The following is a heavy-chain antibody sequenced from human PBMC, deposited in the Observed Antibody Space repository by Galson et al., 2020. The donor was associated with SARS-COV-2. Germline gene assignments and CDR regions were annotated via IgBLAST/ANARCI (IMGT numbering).Heavy chain of an antibody. CDR3: ARDGASSWYRDYYYGMDV. CDR2: IWYDGSNK. Sequence: GESLKISCAASGFTFSSYGMHWVRQAPGKGLEWVAVIWYDGSNKYYADSVKGRFTISRDNSKNTLYLQMNSLRAEDTAVYYCARDGASSWYRDYYYGMDVWGQGTTVTVSS. D-gene: IGHD6-13*01. CDR1: GFTFSSYG. V-gene: IGHV3-33*01. J-gene: IGHJ6*02.